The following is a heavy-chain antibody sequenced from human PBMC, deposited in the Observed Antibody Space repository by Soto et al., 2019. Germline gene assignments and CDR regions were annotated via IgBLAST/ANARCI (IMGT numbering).Heavy chain of an antibody. CDR1: GFTFSSYG. D-gene: IGHD2-15*01. V-gene: IGHV3-23*01. CDR2: ISDSGGNT. J-gene: IGHJ4*02. Sequence: EVQMLESGGGLVQPGGSLRLSCAASGFTFSSYGMAWVRQAPGKGLEWVSAISDSGGNTCYAASVKGRFTISRDNSQNTLFLQLNSLRVEDTAVYYCAKGRWSPDFWGQGTLVSVSS. CDR3: AKGRWSPDF.